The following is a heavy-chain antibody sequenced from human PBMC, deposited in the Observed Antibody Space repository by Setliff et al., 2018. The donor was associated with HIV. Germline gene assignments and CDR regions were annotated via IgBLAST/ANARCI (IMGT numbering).Heavy chain of an antibody. D-gene: IGHD2-15*01. CDR3: GRVAGYCAPSRCYGYNAFDI. CDR1: GGSVSTSSYS. V-gene: IGHV4-39*01. J-gene: IGHJ3*02. Sequence: SKTLSLTCTVSGGSVSTSSYSWGWIRQPPEKGLEWIGTIYHTGKTYYNSSLNSRVTIAVDTSKDQFSLNLSTVTAADTAVYYCGRVAGYCAPSRCYGYNAFDIWGPGTMVTVSS. CDR2: IYHTGKT.